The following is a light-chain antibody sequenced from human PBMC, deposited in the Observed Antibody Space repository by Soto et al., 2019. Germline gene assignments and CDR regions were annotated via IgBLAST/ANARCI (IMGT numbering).Light chain of an antibody. Sequence: EIVLTQSPGTLSLSPGERATLSCRASQSVTSSYLAWYQQKPGQAPRLLIYGASTTATSIPDRFSGSGSGTDFAVTISRLEPEDFAVYYCQQYGSSRFTFGPGTTVDIK. CDR3: QQYGSSRFT. CDR1: QSVTSSY. V-gene: IGKV3-20*01. CDR2: GAS. J-gene: IGKJ3*01.